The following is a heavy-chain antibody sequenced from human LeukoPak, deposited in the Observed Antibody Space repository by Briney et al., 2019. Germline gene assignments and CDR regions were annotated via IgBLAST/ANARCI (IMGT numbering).Heavy chain of an antibody. CDR3: ARLRQQLGRAGGYFDY. V-gene: IGHV1-18*01. D-gene: IGHD6-13*01. Sequence: ASVKVSCKSSGYTFTDYGISWVRRAPGQGLEWMGWISGYNGDTRYAQDLQGRVTVTTDTSTSTCYMELRSLRSEDTAVYYCARLRQQLGRAGGYFDYWGQGTLVTVSS. CDR1: GYTFTDYG. CDR2: ISGYNGDT. J-gene: IGHJ4*02.